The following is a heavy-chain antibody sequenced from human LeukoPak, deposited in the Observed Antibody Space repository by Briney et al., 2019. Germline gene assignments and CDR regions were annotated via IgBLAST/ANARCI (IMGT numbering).Heavy chain of an antibody. CDR1: GFTFSSFW. Sequence: PGGSLRLSCAASGFTFSSFWMTWVRQAPGKGLEWVANIKQDGSEKYYVDSVKGRFTISRDNAQNSLYLQMNSLRAEDTAIYYCARIHSSAWSFDYWGQGTLVAVSS. CDR3: ARIHSSAWSFDY. J-gene: IGHJ4*02. D-gene: IGHD6-19*01. CDR2: IKQDGSEK. V-gene: IGHV3-7*04.